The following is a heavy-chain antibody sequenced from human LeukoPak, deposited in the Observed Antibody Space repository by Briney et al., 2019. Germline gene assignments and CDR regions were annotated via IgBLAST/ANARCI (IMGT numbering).Heavy chain of an antibody. V-gene: IGHV1-69*13. CDR1: GGTFSSYA. Sequence: ASVKVSCKASGGTFSSYAISWVRQAPGQGLEWMGGIIPIFGTANYAQKFQGRVTITADESTSTAYMELSSLRSEDTAVYYCATELGFGAFDIWGQGTMVTVSS. J-gene: IGHJ3*02. D-gene: IGHD7-27*01. CDR2: IIPIFGTA. CDR3: ATELGFGAFDI.